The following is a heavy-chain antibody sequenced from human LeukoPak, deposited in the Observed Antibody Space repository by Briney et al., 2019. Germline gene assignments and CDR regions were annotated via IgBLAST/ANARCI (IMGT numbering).Heavy chain of an antibody. J-gene: IGHJ5*02. Sequence: PSETLSLTCTVSGGSISSHYWSWIRQAPGKGLEWIGYIYYSGSTNYNPSLKSRVTISVDTSKNQFSLKLSSVTAADTAVYYCARDGTYYDPLAPWGQGTLVTVSS. V-gene: IGHV4-59*11. CDR3: ARDGTYYDPLAP. CDR2: IYYSGST. D-gene: IGHD3-3*01. CDR1: GGSISSHY.